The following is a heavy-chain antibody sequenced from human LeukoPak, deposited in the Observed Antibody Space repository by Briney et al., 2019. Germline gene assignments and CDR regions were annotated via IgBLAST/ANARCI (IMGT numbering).Heavy chain of an antibody. CDR1: GGSFSGYY. CDR3: ARGGLNYYDSGFDY. J-gene: IGHJ4*02. Sequence: SETLSLTCAVYGGSFSGYYWSWIRQPPGKGLEWIGEINHSGSTNYNPSLKSRVTISVDTSKNQFSLKLSSVTAADTAVYYCARGGLNYYDSGFDYWGQGTLATVSS. CDR2: INHSGST. D-gene: IGHD3-22*01. V-gene: IGHV4-34*01.